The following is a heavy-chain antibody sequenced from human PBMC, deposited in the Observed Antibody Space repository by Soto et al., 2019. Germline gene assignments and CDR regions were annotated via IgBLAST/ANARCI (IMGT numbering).Heavy chain of an antibody. CDR1: GYTFTSYG. CDR3: ARGGTLGIFGVVIMVALDY. V-gene: IGHV1-18*01. Sequence: GASVKVSCKASGYTFTSYGISWVRQAPGQGLEWMGWISAYNGNTNYAQKLQGRVTMTTDTSTSTAYMELRSLRSDDTAVYYCARGGTLGIFGVVIMVALDYWGQGTLVTVSS. J-gene: IGHJ4*02. D-gene: IGHD3-3*01. CDR2: ISAYNGNT.